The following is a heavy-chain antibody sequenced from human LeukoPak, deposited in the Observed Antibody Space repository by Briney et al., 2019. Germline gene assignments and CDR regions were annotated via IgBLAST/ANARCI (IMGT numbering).Heavy chain of an antibody. CDR2: IYHSGST. D-gene: IGHD3-3*01. J-gene: IGHJ5*02. CDR3: ARGSLWSGYSNWFDP. CDR1: GYSISSGYY. Sequence: SETLSLTCTVSGYSISSGYYWGWIRQPPGKGLEWIGSIYHSGSTYYNPSLKSRVTTSVDTSKNQFSLKLSSVTAADTAVYYCARGSLWSGYSNWFDPWGQGTLVTVSS. V-gene: IGHV4-38-2*02.